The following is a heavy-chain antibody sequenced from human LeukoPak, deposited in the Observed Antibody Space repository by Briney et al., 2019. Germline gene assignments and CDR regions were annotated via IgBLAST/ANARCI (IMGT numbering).Heavy chain of an antibody. CDR3: ARDPSSTYYDILTGSAPDI. D-gene: IGHD3-9*01. V-gene: IGHV3-11*01. Sequence: GGSLRLSCAASGFTFSDYYMSWIRQAPGKGLEWVSYISSSGSTIYYADSVKGRFTTSRDNAKNSLYLQMNSLRAEDTAVYYCARDPSSTYYDILTGSAPDIWGQGTMVTVSS. CDR1: GFTFSDYY. J-gene: IGHJ3*02. CDR2: ISSSGSTI.